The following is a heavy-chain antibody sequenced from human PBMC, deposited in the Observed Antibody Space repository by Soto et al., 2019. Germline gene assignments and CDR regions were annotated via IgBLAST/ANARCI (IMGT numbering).Heavy chain of an antibody. D-gene: IGHD2-2*01. J-gene: IGHJ5*02. CDR2: IYHSGST. Sequence: QLQLQESGSGLVKPSQTLSLTCAVSGGSISSGCYSWRLIRQPPGKGLEWIGNIYHSGSTYYKPSIKSRVTISVDRSKNQFSLTLSSVTAADTAVYYCARVPDRWGQGTLVTVSS. CDR1: GGSISSGCYS. V-gene: IGHV4-30-2*01. CDR3: ARVPDR.